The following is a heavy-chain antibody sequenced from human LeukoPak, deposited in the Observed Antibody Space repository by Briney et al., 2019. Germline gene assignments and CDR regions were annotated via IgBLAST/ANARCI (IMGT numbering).Heavy chain of an antibody. CDR1: GFTFSGNG. CDR3: ARGYYNAMDV. V-gene: IGHV3-33*07. Sequence: QPGGSLRLSCVASGFTFSGNGIYWGRQAPRKGLEWVAVISDNGNTKYYADSVQGRFTISRDNSNNTLFLQRNSLRAEDTALYYCARGYYNAMDVWDQGKTVTVSS. CDR2: ISDNGNTK. J-gene: IGHJ6*02.